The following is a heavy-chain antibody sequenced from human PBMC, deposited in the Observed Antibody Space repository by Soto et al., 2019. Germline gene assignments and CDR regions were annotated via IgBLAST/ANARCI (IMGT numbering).Heavy chain of an antibody. V-gene: IGHV3-23*01. Sequence: EVQLLESGGGLVQPGGSLRLSCAASGFTFSNYAMSWVRQAPGKGLEWVSIITGDGDNTHYADSVKGRFTISRDNSKNTVYLQMNSLRAEDTAVNSCAKGYYGSGTNDYWGQGTLVTVSP. D-gene: IGHD3-10*01. CDR1: GFTFSNYA. J-gene: IGHJ4*02. CDR2: ITGDGDNT. CDR3: AKGYYGSGTNDY.